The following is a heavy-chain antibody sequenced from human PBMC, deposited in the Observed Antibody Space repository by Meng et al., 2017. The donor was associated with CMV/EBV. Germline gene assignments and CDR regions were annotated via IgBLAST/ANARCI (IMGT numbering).Heavy chain of an antibody. Sequence: SGVTFRSYGMHWVRQAPGKGLEWVAVIWYDGSNKYYADSVKGRFTISRDNSKNTLYLQMNSLRAEDTAVYYCAKWKERGIAVAGPLDYWGQGTLVTVSS. J-gene: IGHJ4*02. CDR1: GVTFRSYG. V-gene: IGHV3-33*06. D-gene: IGHD6-19*01. CDR3: AKWKERGIAVAGPLDY. CDR2: IWYDGSNK.